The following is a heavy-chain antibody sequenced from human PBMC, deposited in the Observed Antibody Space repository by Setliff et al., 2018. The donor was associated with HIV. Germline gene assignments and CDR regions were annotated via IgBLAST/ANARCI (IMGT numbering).Heavy chain of an antibody. Sequence: SETLSLTCTVSGPPIAIGSYYWTWIRQPAGRGLEWIGHIAASGNTKYSPTLQSRVTLSVNPSNNQFSLNLTSVTAADTAVYYCARRKSGSSYRFFNYWGLGSLVTVSS. J-gene: IGHJ4*02. CDR3: ARRKSGSSYRFFNY. CDR1: GPPIAIGSYY. D-gene: IGHD3-16*02. CDR2: IAASGNT. V-gene: IGHV4-61*09.